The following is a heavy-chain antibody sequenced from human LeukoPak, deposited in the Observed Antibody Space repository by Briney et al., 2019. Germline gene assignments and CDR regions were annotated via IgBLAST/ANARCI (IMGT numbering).Heavy chain of an antibody. V-gene: IGHV3-21*04. CDR1: GFTFSSYS. D-gene: IGHD6-6*01. CDR2: ISSSSSYI. Sequence: EGSLRLSCAASGFTFSSYSMNWVRQAPGKGLEWVSSISSSSSYIYYADSVKGRFTIFRDNAKNSLYLQMNSLRAEDTAVYYCAREVQLATLGVNNWFDPWGQGTLVTVSS. CDR3: AREVQLATLGVNNWFDP. J-gene: IGHJ5*02.